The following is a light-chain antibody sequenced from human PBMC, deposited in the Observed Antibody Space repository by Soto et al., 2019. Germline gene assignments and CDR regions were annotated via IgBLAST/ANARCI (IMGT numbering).Light chain of an antibody. CDR3: QQYYSIPFT. J-gene: IGKJ3*01. CDR2: WAS. Sequence: DVVMTQSPDSLAVSLGERATINCKSSQNLLYSSNNKNYLAWYQHKPGQSPKLLIYWASTRESGVPERFSGSGSGTAFSLTISSPQAEDVAVYYCQQYYSIPFTFGPGTKVDI. CDR1: QNLLYSSNNKNY. V-gene: IGKV4-1*01.